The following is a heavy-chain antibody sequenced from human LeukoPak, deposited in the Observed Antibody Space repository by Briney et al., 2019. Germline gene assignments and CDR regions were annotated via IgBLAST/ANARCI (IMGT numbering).Heavy chain of an antibody. CDR2: INSAGSSA. CDR1: GFTFSNYW. Sequence: GGSLRLSCAVSGFTFSNYWMHWVRQAPGKGLVWVSCINSAGSSANYADSVKGRFTISRDNAKNTLYLQMNSLRAGDTAVYYCVRLTIVGATTSWGQGTLVTVSS. D-gene: IGHD1-26*01. V-gene: IGHV3-74*01. J-gene: IGHJ5*02. CDR3: VRLTIVGATTS.